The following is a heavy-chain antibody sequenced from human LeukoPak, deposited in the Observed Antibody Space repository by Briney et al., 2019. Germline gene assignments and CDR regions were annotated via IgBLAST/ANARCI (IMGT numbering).Heavy chain of an antibody. CDR1: GGSISRYY. J-gene: IGHJ1*01. Sequence: PSGTLSLTCTVSGGSISRYYWSWLRQPPGKGLEWIGYIYYSGSTNYNPSLKSRVTISVDTSKNQFFLRLSSVTAADAAMYYCARHDDILTGYYFHHWGQGTLVTVSS. D-gene: IGHD3-9*01. V-gene: IGHV4-59*01. CDR2: IYYSGST. CDR3: ARHDDILTGYYFHH.